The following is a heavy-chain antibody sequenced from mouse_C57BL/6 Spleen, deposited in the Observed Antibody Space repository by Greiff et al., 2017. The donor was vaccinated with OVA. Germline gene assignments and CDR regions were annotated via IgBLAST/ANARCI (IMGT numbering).Heavy chain of an antibody. CDR3: ARGANWDPLDY. CDR1: GYTFTDYY. V-gene: IGHV1-76*01. CDR2: IYPGSGNT. Sequence: QVQLKESGAELVRPGASVKLSCKASGYTFTDYYINWVKQRPGQGLEWIARIYPGSGNTYYNEKFKGKATLTAEKSSSTAYMQLSSLTSEDSAVYFCARGANWDPLDYWGQGTTLTVSS. D-gene: IGHD4-1*01. J-gene: IGHJ2*01.